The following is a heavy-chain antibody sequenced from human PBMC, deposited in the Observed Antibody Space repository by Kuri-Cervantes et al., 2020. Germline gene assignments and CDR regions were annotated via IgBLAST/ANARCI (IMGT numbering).Heavy chain of an antibody. D-gene: IGHD2-15*01. CDR1: GGPISSSSYY. CDR3: ARRGLGLQNWFDP. J-gene: IGHJ5*02. V-gene: IGHV4-39*07. Sequence: SETLSLTCTVSGGPISSSSYYWGWIRQPPGKGLEWIGSIYYSGSTNYNPSLKSRVTISVDTSKNQFSLKLNSVTAADTAVFYCARRGLGLQNWFDPWGQGTLVTVSS. CDR2: IYYSGST.